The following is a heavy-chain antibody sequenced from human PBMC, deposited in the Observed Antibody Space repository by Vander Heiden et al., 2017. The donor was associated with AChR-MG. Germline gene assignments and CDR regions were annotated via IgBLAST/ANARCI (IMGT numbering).Heavy chain of an antibody. CDR2: TYYSGST. Sequence: QVQLQESGPGLVKPSETLSLTCTVSGGSISSYYWSWVRQPPGKGLEWIGYTYYSGSTNYNPSLKSRVTISVDTSKNQFSLKLSSVTAADTAVYYCARDGVWCGETLGGMDVWGQGTTVTVSS. CDR1: GGSISSYY. V-gene: IGHV4-59*01. J-gene: IGHJ6*02. CDR3: ARDGVWCGETLGGMDV. D-gene: IGHD3-10*01.